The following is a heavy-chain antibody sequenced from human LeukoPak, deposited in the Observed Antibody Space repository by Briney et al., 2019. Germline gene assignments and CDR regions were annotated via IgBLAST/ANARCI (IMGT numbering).Heavy chain of an antibody. D-gene: IGHD3-22*01. CDR3: ARVGVSSGYPHVPMLNNWFDP. CDR2: IYTSGST. CDR1: GGSISSGSYY. Sequence: SETLSLTCTVSGGSISSGSYYWSWIRQPAGKGLEWIGRIYTSGSTNYNPSLKSRVTISVDTSKNQFSLKLSSVTAADTAVYYCARVGVSSGYPHVPMLNNWFDPWGQGTLVTVSS. J-gene: IGHJ5*02. V-gene: IGHV4-61*02.